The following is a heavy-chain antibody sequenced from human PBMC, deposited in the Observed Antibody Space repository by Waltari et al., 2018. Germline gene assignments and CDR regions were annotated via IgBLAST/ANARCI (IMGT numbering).Heavy chain of an antibody. CDR3: AKERAGTAMAPQFDY. Sequence: EVQLVESGGGLVQPGRSLRLSCAASGFTFDDYAMHWVRPAPGKGLEWVSGISWNSGSIGYADSVKGRFTISRDNAKNSLYLQMNSLRAEDTALYYCAKERAGTAMAPQFDYWGQGTLVTVSS. V-gene: IGHV3-9*01. D-gene: IGHD5-18*01. CDR1: GFTFDDYA. J-gene: IGHJ4*02. CDR2: ISWNSGSI.